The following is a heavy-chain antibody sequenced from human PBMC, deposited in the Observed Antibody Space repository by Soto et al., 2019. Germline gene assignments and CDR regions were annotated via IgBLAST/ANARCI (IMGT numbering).Heavy chain of an antibody. CDR1: GFTFSTHA. V-gene: IGHV3-23*01. D-gene: IGHD4-17*01. Sequence: EVQLLESGGDLVQPGGSLRLSCTASGFTFSTHAMTWVRQAPGKGLEWVSAISGGGVTTYSADSVKGRFTISRDNFKNTLYLQMNSLRVEDTAVYYCAKASGGDYGLRWFDPWGQGTLVSVSS. J-gene: IGHJ5*02. CDR2: ISGGGVTT. CDR3: AKASGGDYGLRWFDP.